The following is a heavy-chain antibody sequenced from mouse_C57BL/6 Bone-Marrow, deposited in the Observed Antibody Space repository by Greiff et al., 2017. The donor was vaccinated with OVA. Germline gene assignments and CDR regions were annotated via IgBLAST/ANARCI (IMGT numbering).Heavy chain of an antibody. CDR3: AREGQLRLHPDD. J-gene: IGHJ2*01. D-gene: IGHD3-2*02. CDR2: IDPSDSYT. CDR1: GYTFTSYW. Sequence: VQLQQPGAELVKPGASVKLSCKASGYTFTSYWMQWVKQRPGQGLEWIGEIDPSDSYTNYNQKFKGKATLTVDTSSSTAYMQLSSLTSEDSAVYYWAREGQLRLHPDDGGQGTTLTVAS. V-gene: IGHV1-50*01.